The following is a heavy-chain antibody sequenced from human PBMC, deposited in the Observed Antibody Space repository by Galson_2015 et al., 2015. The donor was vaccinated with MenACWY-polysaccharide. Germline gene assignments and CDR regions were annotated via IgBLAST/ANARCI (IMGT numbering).Heavy chain of an antibody. CDR2: ITGSGGAT. CDR3: ARDQRGSGSWSWFDP. CDR1: GFTFSSYA. J-gene: IGHJ5*02. V-gene: IGHV3-23*01. Sequence: SLRLSCAAAGFTFSSYAMSWVRQAPGKGLEWVSAITGSGGATYYVDSVKGRFTISRDNAKNSLYPQMNSLRAEDAAIYYCARDQRGSGSWSWFDPWGQGTLVTVSS. D-gene: IGHD3-10*01.